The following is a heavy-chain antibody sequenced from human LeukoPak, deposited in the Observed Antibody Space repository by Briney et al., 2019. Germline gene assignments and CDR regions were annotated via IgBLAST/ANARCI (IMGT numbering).Heavy chain of an antibody. V-gene: IGHV4-39*01. CDR1: GGSISSSSYY. J-gene: IGHJ6*02. D-gene: IGHD3-3*01. CDR3: ARTXFGVSYYYYYGMDV. CDR2: IYYSGST. Sequence: PSETLSLTCTVSGGSISSSSYYWGWIRQPPGKGLEWVGSIYYSGSTYYNPSLKSRVTISVDTSKNQFSLKLSSVTAADTAVYYCARTXFGVSYYYYYGMDVWGQGTTVXV.